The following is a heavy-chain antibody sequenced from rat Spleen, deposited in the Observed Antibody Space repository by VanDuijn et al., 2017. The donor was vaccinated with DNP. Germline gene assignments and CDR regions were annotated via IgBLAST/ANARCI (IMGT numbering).Heavy chain of an antibody. J-gene: IGHJ2*01. Sequence: EVQLVESGGGLVQPGRSLKLSCAASGFTFSDYYMAWVRQAPTKGLEWVAYISYDGGSTYYGDSVKGRFTISRDNAKSTLYLQMNSLRSEDTATYYCARQSYYYSGANYFDYWGQGDMVTVSS. CDR3: ARQSYYYSGANYFDY. CDR2: ISYDGGST. D-gene: IGHD1-1*01. CDR1: GFTFSDYY. V-gene: IGHV5-22*01.